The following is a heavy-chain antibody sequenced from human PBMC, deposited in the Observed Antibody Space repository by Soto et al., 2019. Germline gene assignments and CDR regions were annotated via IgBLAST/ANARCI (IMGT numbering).Heavy chain of an antibody. CDR2: ISYDGSNK. D-gene: IGHD3-10*01. CDR3: AKDGVSYYYYYYMDG. V-gene: IGHV3-30*18. CDR1: GFTFSSYG. Sequence: GGSLRLSCAASGFTFSSYGMHWVRQAPGKGLEWVAVISYDGSNKYYADSVKGRFTISRDNSKNTLYLQMNSLRAEDTAVYYCAKDGVSYYYYYYMDGWGKGTTVTVSS. J-gene: IGHJ6*03.